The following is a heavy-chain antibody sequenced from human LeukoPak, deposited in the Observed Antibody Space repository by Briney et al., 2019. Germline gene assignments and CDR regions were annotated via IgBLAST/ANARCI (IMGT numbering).Heavy chain of an antibody. CDR3: ARDRRTDYYDSSGYYSRSYYYGMDV. CDR1: GFTSFSFP. CDR2: IYSGGST. D-gene: IGHD3-22*01. V-gene: IGHV3-66*01. J-gene: IGHJ6*02. Sequence: GGSLRLSCEASGFTSFSFPMNWVRQAPGKGLEWVSVIYSGGSTYYADSVKGRFTISRDNSKNTLYLQMNSLRAEDTAVYYCARDRRTDYYDSSGYYSRSYYYGMDVWGQGTTVTVSS.